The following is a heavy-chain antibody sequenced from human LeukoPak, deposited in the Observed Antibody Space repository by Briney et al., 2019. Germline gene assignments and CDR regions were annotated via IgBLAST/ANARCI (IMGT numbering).Heavy chain of an antibody. V-gene: IGHV4-4*09. CDR1: GGSISSYY. D-gene: IGHD2-2*01. Sequence: SETLSLTCTVSGGSISSYYWSWIRQPPGKGLEWIGYIYTSGSTNYNPSLKSRVTISVDMSKNQSSLKLSSVTAADTAVYYCARRRVVPAAIMYYYYYMDVWGKGTTVTVSS. J-gene: IGHJ6*03. CDR3: ARRRVVPAAIMYYYYYMDV. CDR2: IYTSGST.